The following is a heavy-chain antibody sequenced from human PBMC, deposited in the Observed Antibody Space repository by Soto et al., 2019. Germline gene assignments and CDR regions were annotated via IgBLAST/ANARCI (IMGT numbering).Heavy chain of an antibody. CDR1: GYTFTSYD. Sequence: ASVKVSCKASGYTFTSYDINWVRQATGQGLEWMGWMNPNSGNTGYAQKFQGRVTMTRNTSISTAYMELSSLKSEDTAVYYCARYCSSTSCYYYYMDVWGKGTTVTVSS. CDR2: MNPNSGNT. V-gene: IGHV1-8*01. CDR3: ARYCSSTSCYYYYMDV. J-gene: IGHJ6*03. D-gene: IGHD2-2*01.